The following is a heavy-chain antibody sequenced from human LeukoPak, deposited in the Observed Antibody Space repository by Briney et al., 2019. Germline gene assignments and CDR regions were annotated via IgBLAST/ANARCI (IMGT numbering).Heavy chain of an antibody. J-gene: IGHJ4*02. V-gene: IGHV3-15*01. CDR2: IKSEMDDGTT. CDR1: GFTFSTFA. Sequence: PGGSLRLSCAASGFTFSTFAMIWVRQPPGRGLEGVGLIKSEMDDGTTDYAAPVTGRFTTSKDDSKNMVYLQMNSLKTEDSAVYYCTTSGIPRGYNLGYYFDNWGQGTLVTVSS. CDR3: TTSGIPRGYNLGYYFDN. D-gene: IGHD5-24*01.